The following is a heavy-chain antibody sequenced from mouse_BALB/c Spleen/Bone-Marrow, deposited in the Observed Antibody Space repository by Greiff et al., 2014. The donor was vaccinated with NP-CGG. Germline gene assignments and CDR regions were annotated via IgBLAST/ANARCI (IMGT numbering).Heavy chain of an antibody. CDR2: INPYNGGT. Sequence: LVESGPELVKPGASMKISCKASGYSFTDYTMNWVKQSHGKNLEWIGLINPYNGGTTYSQKFKGKATLIVDKSSSTAYMELLSLTSEDSAVYYCARKYYYVMDYWGQGTSVTVSS. V-gene: IGHV1-18*01. CDR3: ARKYYYVMDY. J-gene: IGHJ4*01. CDR1: GYSFTDYT.